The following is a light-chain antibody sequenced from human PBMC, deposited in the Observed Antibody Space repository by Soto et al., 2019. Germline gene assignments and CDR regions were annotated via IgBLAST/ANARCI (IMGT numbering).Light chain of an antibody. Sequence: QSVMTQPPSVSAAPGQKVTISCSGSSSNTGGNSVSWYQQLPGTAPKLLIYDDNKRPSGIPDRFSGSKSGTSATLGITGFQTGDEADYYCGSWDSSLSAYVFGTGTQLTVL. V-gene: IGLV1-51*01. J-gene: IGLJ1*01. CDR3: GSWDSSLSAYV. CDR2: DDN. CDR1: SSNTGGNS.